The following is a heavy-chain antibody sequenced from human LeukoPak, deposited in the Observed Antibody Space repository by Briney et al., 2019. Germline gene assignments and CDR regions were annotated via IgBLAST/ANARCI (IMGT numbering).Heavy chain of an antibody. Sequence: ASVNVSFKPSVYSFTAYGISWVRQAPGQGREWVGWINSYNGNTNYAQRFLGRVTMTTETSTSTAYMELTSLRSDDTAVYFCTRSYDLTTFSNKGSDYWGQGTLVTVSS. CDR2: INSYNGNT. D-gene: IGHD3-3*01. J-gene: IGHJ4*02. CDR1: VYSFTAYG. V-gene: IGHV1-18*01. CDR3: TRSYDLTTFSNKGSDY.